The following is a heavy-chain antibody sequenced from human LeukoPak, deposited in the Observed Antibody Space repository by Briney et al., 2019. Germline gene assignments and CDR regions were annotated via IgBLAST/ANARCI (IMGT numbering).Heavy chain of an antibody. D-gene: IGHD3-9*01. Sequence: SVKVSCKASGGTFSSYAISWVRQAPGQGLEWTGGIIPIFGTANYAQKFQGRVTITADESTSTAYMELSSLRSEDTAVYYCARYYDILTGSHNWFDPWGQGTLVTVSS. V-gene: IGHV1-69*13. J-gene: IGHJ5*02. CDR1: GGTFSSYA. CDR2: IIPIFGTA. CDR3: ARYYDILTGSHNWFDP.